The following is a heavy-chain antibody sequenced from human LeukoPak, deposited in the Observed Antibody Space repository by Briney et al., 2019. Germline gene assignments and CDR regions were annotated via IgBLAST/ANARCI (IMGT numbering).Heavy chain of an antibody. CDR1: GFTFRSFW. CDR2: MNGDGTSI. CDR3: ARSATDAFDI. V-gene: IGHV3-74*01. Sequence: PGGSLRLSCAASGFTFRSFWMHWVRQDPGKGLVWVSHMNGDGTSISYADSVKGRFTISRDNAKNTLYLQMNRLKAEDTAVYYCARSATDAFDIWGQGTMVTVS. D-gene: IGHD3-3*01. J-gene: IGHJ3*02.